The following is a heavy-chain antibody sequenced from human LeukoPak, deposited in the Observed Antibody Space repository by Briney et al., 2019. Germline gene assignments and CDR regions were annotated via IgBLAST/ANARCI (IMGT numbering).Heavy chain of an antibody. J-gene: IGHJ4*02. V-gene: IGHV3-23*01. CDR2: ISGGGDTA. Sequence: GGSLRLSCAASGFTFSNYAMSWVRQAPGKGLDWVSGISGGGDTAYYADSVKGRFTISRDNPKNMVNLQMNSLRADDTAVYYCAQGGSYYDFWSGYSAIWGQGTLVSVSS. CDR3: AQGGSYYDFWSGYSAI. CDR1: GFTFSNYA. D-gene: IGHD3-3*01.